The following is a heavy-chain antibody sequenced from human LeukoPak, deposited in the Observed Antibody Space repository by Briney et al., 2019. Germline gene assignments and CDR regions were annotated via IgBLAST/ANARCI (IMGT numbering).Heavy chain of an antibody. Sequence: GGSLRLSCAPSGFTFSKHWMLSVRHAAGGGLEIVSRLKTDGTVTTCAESVKGRSSVSTVNADNTMFKQTISLTDEDTAVYYCATKQWLAPPPDSWGQGTPVTVSS. J-gene: IGHJ4*02. CDR3: ATKQWLAPPPDS. CDR1: GFTFSKHW. CDR2: LKTDGTVT. V-gene: IGHV3-74*01. D-gene: IGHD6-19*01.